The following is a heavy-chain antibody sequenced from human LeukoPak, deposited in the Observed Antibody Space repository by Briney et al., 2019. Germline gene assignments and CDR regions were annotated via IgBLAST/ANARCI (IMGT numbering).Heavy chain of an antibody. Sequence: GGSLRLSCAASGFTFSSYAVHWVRQAPGKGLEYVSAISSNGGSTYYANSVKGRFTISRDNSKNTLYLQMGSLGAEDMAVYYCARDRTIAAAGHDSFGYWGQGTLVTVSS. J-gene: IGHJ4*02. CDR3: ARDRTIAAAGHDSFGY. V-gene: IGHV3-64*01. CDR1: GFTFSSYA. D-gene: IGHD6-13*01. CDR2: ISSNGGST.